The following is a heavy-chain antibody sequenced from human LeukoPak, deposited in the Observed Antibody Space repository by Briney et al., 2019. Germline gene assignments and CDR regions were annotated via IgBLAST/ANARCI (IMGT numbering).Heavy chain of an antibody. D-gene: IGHD4-17*01. CDR2: ISAYNGNT. Sequence: ASVKVSCKASGYTFTSYGISWVRQAPGQGLEWMGWISAYNGNTNYAEKLQGRVTMTTDKSTSTAYMELSSLRSEDTAVYYCARYGDYGAFDIWGQGTMVTVSS. J-gene: IGHJ3*02. V-gene: IGHV1-18*01. CDR3: ARYGDYGAFDI. CDR1: GYTFTSYG.